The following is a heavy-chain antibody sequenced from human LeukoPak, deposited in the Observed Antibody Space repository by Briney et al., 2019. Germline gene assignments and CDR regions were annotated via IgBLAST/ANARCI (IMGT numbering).Heavy chain of an antibody. J-gene: IGHJ5*02. D-gene: IGHD2-2*01. Sequence: SQTLFLTCTVSGGSISNSEYYWSWIRQSPGKGLEWIGYIYYSGSSYYNPSLKSRLTISVDTSKNQFSLKMSSVTAADTAVYYCARGVVPGDLYNWFDPWGQGTLVTVSS. CDR2: IYYSGSS. CDR3: ARGVVPGDLYNWFDP. CDR1: GGSISNSEYY. V-gene: IGHV4-30-4*01.